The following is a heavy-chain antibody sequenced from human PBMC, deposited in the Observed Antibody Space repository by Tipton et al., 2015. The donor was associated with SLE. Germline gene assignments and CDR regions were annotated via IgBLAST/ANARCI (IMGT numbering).Heavy chain of an antibody. CDR2: IYYSGST. D-gene: IGHD4-17*01. CDR3: ARGAGYGDYAWGSRCMDV. J-gene: IGHJ6*02. V-gene: IGHV4-59*01. CDR1: EFTFRNYG. Sequence: LRLSCSASEFTFRNYGMHWVRQAPGKGLKWIGYIYYSGSTNYNPSLKSRVTISVDTSKNQLSLKLSSVTAADTAVYYCARGAGYGDYAWGSRCMDVWGQGTTVTVSS.